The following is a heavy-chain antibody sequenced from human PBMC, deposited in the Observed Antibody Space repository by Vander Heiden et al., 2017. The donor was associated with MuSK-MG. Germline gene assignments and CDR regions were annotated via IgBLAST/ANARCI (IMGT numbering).Heavy chain of an antibody. Sequence: QVQLVESGGGVVQPGRSLRLSCAASGFTFCSYAMHWVRQAPGKGLEWVAVISYDGSNKYYADSVKGRFTISRDNSKNTLYLQMNSLRAEDTAVYYCARGYTAMAYFDYWGQGTLVTVSS. D-gene: IGHD5-18*01. CDR2: ISYDGSNK. CDR3: ARGYTAMAYFDY. V-gene: IGHV3-30-3*01. J-gene: IGHJ4*02. CDR1: GFTFCSYA.